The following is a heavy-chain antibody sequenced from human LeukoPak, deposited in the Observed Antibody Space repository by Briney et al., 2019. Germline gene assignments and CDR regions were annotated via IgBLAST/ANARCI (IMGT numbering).Heavy chain of an antibody. CDR2: ISSSGSTI. V-gene: IGHV3-11*01. Sequence: GGSLRLSCAASGFTFSDYYMSRIRQAPGKGLEWVSYISSSGSTIYYADSVKGRFTISRDNAKNSLYLQMNSLRAEDTAVYYCARARYYYYMDVWGKGTTVTVSS. CDR3: ARARYYYYMDV. CDR1: GFTFSDYY. J-gene: IGHJ6*03.